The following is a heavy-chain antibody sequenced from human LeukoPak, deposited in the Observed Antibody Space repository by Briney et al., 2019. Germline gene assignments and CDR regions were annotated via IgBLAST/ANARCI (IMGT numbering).Heavy chain of an antibody. D-gene: IGHD3-22*01. CDR1: GFTFSSYS. V-gene: IGHV3-21*01. J-gene: IGHJ4*02. CDR2: ISSSSDYI. Sequence: GGSLRLSCAASGFTFSSYSMNWVRQAPGKGLEWVSSISSSSDYIYYADSVKGRFTISRDNAKNSLYLQMNSLRAEDTAVYYCAISEGRSGYYLQVDYWGQGTLVTVSS. CDR3: AISEGRSGYYLQVDY.